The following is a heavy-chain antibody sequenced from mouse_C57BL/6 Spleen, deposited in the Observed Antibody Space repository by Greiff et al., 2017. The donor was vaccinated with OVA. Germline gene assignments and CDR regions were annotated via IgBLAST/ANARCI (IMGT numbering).Heavy chain of an antibody. Sequence: QVQLQQPGAELVKPGASVKMSCKASGYTFTSYWITWVKQRPGQGLEWIGDIYPGSGSTNYNEKFKRKATLTVDTSSSTAYMQLSSLTSEDSAVYYCARGGPSIALDYWGQGTSVTVSS. J-gene: IGHJ4*01. CDR2: IYPGSGST. CDR3: ARGGPSIALDY. CDR1: GYTFTSYW. V-gene: IGHV1-55*01. D-gene: IGHD2-12*01.